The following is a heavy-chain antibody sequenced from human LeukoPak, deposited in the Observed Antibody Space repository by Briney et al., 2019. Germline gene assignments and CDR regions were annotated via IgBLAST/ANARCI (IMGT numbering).Heavy chain of an antibody. CDR3: AKVAHFSDSRGFHGDYGMDV. D-gene: IGHD3-22*01. CDR1: GFTFNNFA. V-gene: IGHV3-23*01. Sequence: GGSLRLSCAASGFTFNNFAMSWVRRAPGKGLEWVSSISGSGGSSYYADSVKGRFTISRDNSKNTLYLQMSGLRAADTAIYYCAKVAHFSDSRGFHGDYGMDVWGQGTTVTVPS. J-gene: IGHJ6*02. CDR2: ISGSGGSS.